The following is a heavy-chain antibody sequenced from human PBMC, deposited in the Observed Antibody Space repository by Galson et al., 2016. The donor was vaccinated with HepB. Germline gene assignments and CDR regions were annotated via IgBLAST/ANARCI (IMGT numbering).Heavy chain of an antibody. CDR3: AREGAEMAVAGTAFDY. J-gene: IGHJ4*02. CDR2: ISGIGGYT. CDR1: GFTFSSYA. Sequence: SLRLSCAASGFTFSSYAMLWVRQAPGKGLEWVSIISGIGGYTSDADSVKGRFTISRDNSKNTLYLQMHSLRAEDTAVYFCAREGAEMAVAGTAFDYWGQGTLVTVSS. V-gene: IGHV3-23*01. D-gene: IGHD6-19*01.